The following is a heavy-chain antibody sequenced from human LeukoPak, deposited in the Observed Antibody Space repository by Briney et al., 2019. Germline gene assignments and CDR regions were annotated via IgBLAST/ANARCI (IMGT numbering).Heavy chain of an antibody. CDR2: IYCSGSTSCGST. D-gene: IGHD5-12*01. CDR1: GASIFGQY. V-gene: IGHV4-4*08. J-gene: IGHJ5*02. Sequence: SETLSLTCTVSGASIFGQYWSWIRRPPGKGLEWIGYIYCSGSTSCGSTSYNPSLKSRVTISVDKDQLSLRLTSVTAADTAVYYCARDLISEYSRSHSHFDPWGQGTLVTVSS. CDR3: ARDLISEYSRSHSHFDP.